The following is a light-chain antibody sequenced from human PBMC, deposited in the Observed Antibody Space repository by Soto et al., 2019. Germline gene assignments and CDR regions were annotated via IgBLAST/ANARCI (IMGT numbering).Light chain of an antibody. CDR3: CSYTTSRSYV. Sequence: QSALTQPASVSGSPVQSITISCSGTSSDVGSYDYVSWYQQHPGKAPKLMIYDVSNRPSGISYRFSASKSGNLASLTISGLQAEDEADYYCCSYTTSRSYVFGTGTKLTVL. J-gene: IGLJ1*01. V-gene: IGLV2-14*01. CDR1: SSDVGSYDY. CDR2: DVS.